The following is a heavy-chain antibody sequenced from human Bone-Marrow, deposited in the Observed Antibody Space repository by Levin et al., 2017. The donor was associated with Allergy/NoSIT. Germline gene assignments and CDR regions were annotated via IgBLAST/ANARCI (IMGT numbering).Heavy chain of an antibody. D-gene: IGHD6-25*01. V-gene: IGHV3-21*01. CDR3: ARGQRLDPNTFDY. CDR1: GFTLSSYS. CDR2: ISSSSSYI. Sequence: GGSLRLSCAASGFTLSSYSMNWVRQAPGKGLEWVSSISSSSSYIYYGYSVKGRFTISRDNAKNSLYLQTNSLRAEDTAIYYCARGQRLDPNTFDYWGQGVLVTVSS. J-gene: IGHJ4*02.